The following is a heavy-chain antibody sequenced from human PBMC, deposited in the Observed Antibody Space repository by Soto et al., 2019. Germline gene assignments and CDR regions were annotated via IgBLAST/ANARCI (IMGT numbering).Heavy chain of an antibody. D-gene: IGHD1-26*01. CDR3: ARDREIVGAPTDFYYYMDV. V-gene: IGHV6-1*01. CDR2: TYYRSKWYN. J-gene: IGHJ6*03. Sequence: SQTLSLTCAISGDSVSSNSAAWNWIRQSPSRGLEWLGRTYYRSKWYNDYAVSVKSRITINPDTSKNQFSLQLNSVTPEDTAVYYCARDREIVGAPTDFYYYMDVWGKGTTVTVSS. CDR1: GDSVSSNSAA.